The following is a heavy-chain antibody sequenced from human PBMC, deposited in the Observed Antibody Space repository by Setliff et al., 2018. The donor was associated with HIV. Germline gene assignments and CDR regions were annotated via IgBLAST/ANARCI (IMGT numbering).Heavy chain of an antibody. D-gene: IGHD5-18*01. CDR1: GVSISSGSYY. CDR2: IYTSGST. Sequence: PSETLSLTCTVSGVSISSGSYYWSWIRQPAGKGLEWIGHIYTSGSTNYNPSLKSRVTISVDTSKNQFSLKLSSVAAADTAVYYCARPAPRGYSYGRYYFDYWGQGTLVTVSS. V-gene: IGHV4-61*09. J-gene: IGHJ4*02. CDR3: ARPAPRGYSYGRYYFDY.